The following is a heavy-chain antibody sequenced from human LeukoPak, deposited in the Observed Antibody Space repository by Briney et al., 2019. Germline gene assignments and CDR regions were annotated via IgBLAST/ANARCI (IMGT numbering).Heavy chain of an antibody. CDR3: ARRNRIAAAGTDY. V-gene: IGHV3-21*01. CDR1: GFTFSTYS. Sequence: GGSLRLSCAASGFTFSTYSMNWVRQAPGKGLEWVAFISSGSSSIYYADSVRGRFTISRDNAKNSLYLQMNSLRAEDTAVYYCARRNRIAAAGTDYWGQGTLVTVSS. CDR2: ISSGSSSI. J-gene: IGHJ4*02. D-gene: IGHD6-13*01.